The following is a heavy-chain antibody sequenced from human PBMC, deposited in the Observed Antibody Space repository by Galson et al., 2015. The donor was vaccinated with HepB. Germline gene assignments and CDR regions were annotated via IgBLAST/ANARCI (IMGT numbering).Heavy chain of an antibody. CDR1: GFTFSSYA. Sequence: SLRLSCAASGFTFSSYAMHWVRQAPGKGLEWVAVISYDGSNKYYADSVKGRFTISRDNSKNTLYLQMNSLRAEDTAVYYCARSRNRITMVRGVIVGAYYYYGMDVWGQGTTVTVSS. CDR3: ARSRNRITMVRGVIVGAYYYYGMDV. CDR2: ISYDGSNK. V-gene: IGHV3-30-3*01. D-gene: IGHD3-10*01. J-gene: IGHJ6*02.